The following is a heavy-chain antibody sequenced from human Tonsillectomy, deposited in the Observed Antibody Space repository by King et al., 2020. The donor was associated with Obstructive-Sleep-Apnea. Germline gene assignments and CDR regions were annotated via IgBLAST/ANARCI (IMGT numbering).Heavy chain of an antibody. CDR1: GYTFTSYY. Sequence: VQLVQSGAEVKKPGASVSISCEASGYTFTSYYMHWVRQAPGQGLEWMGVINPSGGSTNYAQKFQGRVTMTRDTSTSTVSMELSSLRSEDTAVYYCARDGNLYDWTPRPPDYWGQGTLVTVSS. D-gene: IGHD1-20*01. V-gene: IGHV1-46*01. CDR2: INPSGGST. CDR3: ARDGNLYDWTPRPPDY. J-gene: IGHJ4*02.